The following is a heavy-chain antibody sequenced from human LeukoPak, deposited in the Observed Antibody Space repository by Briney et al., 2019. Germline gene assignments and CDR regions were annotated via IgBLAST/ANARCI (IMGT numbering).Heavy chain of an antibody. V-gene: IGHV4-61*02. CDR2: ISNSGTT. J-gene: IGHJ4*02. Sequence: SETLSLTCTVSGGSISSGSSYWTWIRQPAGKGLEWIGRISNSGTTNYNPSLKSRVTISVDTSKNQFSLKLSSVTAADTAVYYCARHVTAAGLFDYWGQGTLVTVSS. CDR3: ARHVTAAGLFDY. CDR1: GGSISSGSSY. D-gene: IGHD6-13*01.